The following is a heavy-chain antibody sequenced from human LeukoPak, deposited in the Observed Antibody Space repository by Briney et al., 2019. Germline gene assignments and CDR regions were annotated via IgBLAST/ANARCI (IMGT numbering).Heavy chain of an antibody. CDR3: ARGRAAAGYFDY. V-gene: IGHV3-53*01. J-gene: IGHJ4*02. CDR2: IYSGGST. Sequence: GGSLRLSCAASGFTVSSNYMSWVRQAPGKGLEWVSVIYSGGSTYYADSVKGRFTISRDNSKNSLYLQMNSLRAEDTAVYYCARGRAAAGYFDYWGQGTLVTVSS. D-gene: IGHD6-13*01. CDR1: GFTVSSNY.